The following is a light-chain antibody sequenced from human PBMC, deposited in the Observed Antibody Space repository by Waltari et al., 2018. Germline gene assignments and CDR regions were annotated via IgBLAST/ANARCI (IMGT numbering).Light chain of an antibody. J-gene: IGKJ1*01. CDR3: QHYVRTWP. Sequence: EIVLTQSPGTLSLSPGESATLSCRASQSVGSNYLAWYQPRPGQAPRLRIYGASSSATGIPARFGGSGSGTDFTLSISRLEPADFAVYYCQHYVRTWPFGQGTKVEIK. V-gene: IGKV3-20*01. CDR1: QSVGSNY. CDR2: GAS.